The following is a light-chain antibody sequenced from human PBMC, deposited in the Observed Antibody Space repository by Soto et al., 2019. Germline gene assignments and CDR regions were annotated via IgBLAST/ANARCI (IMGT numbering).Light chain of an antibody. J-gene: IGLJ1*01. CDR1: SSDVGGYNY. CDR2: GVS. CDR3: SSFTSSRTYV. Sequence: QSVLTQPASVSGSPGQSITISCTGTSSDVGGYNYVSWYQQDPGKAPKLMIYGVSNRPSGVSSRFSGSKSGNTASLTISGLQAEDETDYYCSSFTSSRTYVFGTGTKLTVL. V-gene: IGLV2-14*01.